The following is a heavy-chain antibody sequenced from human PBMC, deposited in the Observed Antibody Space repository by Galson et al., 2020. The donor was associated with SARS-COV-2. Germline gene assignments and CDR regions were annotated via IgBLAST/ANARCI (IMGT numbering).Heavy chain of an antibody. Sequence: SVKVSCQASGGTFSSYAISWVRQPPGQGLEWMGRIIPILGIANYAHKFQGRVTITADKSTSTAYMELSSLRSEDTAVYYCARSLHIVGATMDFDYWGQGTLVTVSS. CDR2: IIPILGIA. V-gene: IGHV1-69*04. CDR1: GGTFSSYA. CDR3: ARSLHIVGATMDFDY. D-gene: IGHD1-26*01. J-gene: IGHJ4*02.